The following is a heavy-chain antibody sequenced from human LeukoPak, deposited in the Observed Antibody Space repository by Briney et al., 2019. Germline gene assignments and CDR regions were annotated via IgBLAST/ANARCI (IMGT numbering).Heavy chain of an antibody. D-gene: IGHD5/OR15-5a*01. Sequence: PGRSLRLSCAASGFTFSSYGMHWVRQAPGKGLEWVAVISYDGSNKYYADSVKGRFTISRDNSKNTLYLQMNSLRAEDTAVYYCARDLRRFAAYYFDYWGQGTLVTVSS. V-gene: IGHV3-30*03. CDR2: ISYDGSNK. CDR1: GFTFSSYG. J-gene: IGHJ4*02. CDR3: ARDLRRFAAYYFDY.